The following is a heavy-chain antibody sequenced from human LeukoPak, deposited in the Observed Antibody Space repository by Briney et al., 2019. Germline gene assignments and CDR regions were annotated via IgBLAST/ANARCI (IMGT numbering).Heavy chain of an antibody. CDR3: AKQGHVHTAFGD. CDR1: GFTFSSYG. J-gene: IGHJ4*02. V-gene: IGHV3-30*02. D-gene: IGHD3-16*01. Sequence: PGGSLRLSCAASGFTFSSYGMHWVRQAPGKGLEWVAFIRYDGGNKYYADSVKGRFTISRDNSKNTLYLQMNSLRAEDTAVYYCAKQGHVHTAFGDWGQGTLVTVSS. CDR2: IRYDGGNK.